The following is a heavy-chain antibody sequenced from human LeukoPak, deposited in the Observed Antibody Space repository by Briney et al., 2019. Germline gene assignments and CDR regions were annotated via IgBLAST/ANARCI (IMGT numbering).Heavy chain of an antibody. CDR3: AREDDWNYEDY. Sequence: GGSLGLSCVASGFTFSRYDMHWVRQTPGKALEWLAFVRFDGRETFYADSVKGRFTISRDNAKNSLYLQMNSLRAEDTAIYYCAREDDWNYEDYWGQGTLVTVSS. J-gene: IGHJ4*02. CDR2: VRFDGRET. V-gene: IGHV3-30*02. D-gene: IGHD1-7*01. CDR1: GFTFSRYD.